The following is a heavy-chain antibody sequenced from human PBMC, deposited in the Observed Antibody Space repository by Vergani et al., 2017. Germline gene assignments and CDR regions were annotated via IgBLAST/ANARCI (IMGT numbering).Heavy chain of an antibody. V-gene: IGHV3-23*01. CDR2: ISYSGGST. D-gene: IGHD1-26*01. J-gene: IGHJ3*02. CDR3: ARDSGSYSRAFDI. CDR1: GFSFSGYA. Sequence: EVQLLESGGGLVQPGGSLRLSCAASGFSFSGYAMSWVRQAPGKGLEWVSTISYSGGSTNYVDSVKGRFTISRDNSKNTVYLQMNSLRAEDTAVYYCARDSGSYSRAFDIWGQGTMVTVSS.